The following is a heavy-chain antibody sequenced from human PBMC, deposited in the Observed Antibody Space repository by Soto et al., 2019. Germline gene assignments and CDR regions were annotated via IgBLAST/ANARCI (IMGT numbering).Heavy chain of an antibody. V-gene: IGHV1-46*02. CDR3: ATGYSGSSHFDY. J-gene: IGHJ4*02. D-gene: IGHD1-26*01. CDR2: IHPSGGST. Sequence: GASVRVSWKASGYTFNSYYIHRVRQAPGQGLEWMGIIHPSGGSTSYAQKFQGRVTMTRDTSTSTVYMELSSLRSEDTAVYYCATGYSGSSHFDYWGQGTLVTVSS. CDR1: GYTFNSYY.